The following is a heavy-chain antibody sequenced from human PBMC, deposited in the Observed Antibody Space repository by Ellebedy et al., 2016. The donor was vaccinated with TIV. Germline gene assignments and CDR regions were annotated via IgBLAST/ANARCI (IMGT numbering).Heavy chain of an antibody. CDR2: VNGGGLVI. Sequence: GESLMISCAASGFSFSNYSMNWVRQAPGKGLEWVAGVNGGGLVIAYADSVKGLFTISRDNSKNTWYPPMDSLRAEDTAIYPGASNPWGVWPAFDIWGQGTMVTVSS. D-gene: IGHD3-16*01. CDR1: GFSFSNYS. V-gene: IGHV3-23*01. CDR3: ASNPWGVWPAFDI. J-gene: IGHJ3*02.